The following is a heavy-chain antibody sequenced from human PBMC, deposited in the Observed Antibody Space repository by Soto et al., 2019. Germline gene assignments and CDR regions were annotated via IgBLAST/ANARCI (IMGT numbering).Heavy chain of an antibody. D-gene: IGHD6-19*01. CDR3: ARAPYSNGWYRFDL. Sequence: GGSLRLSCEASGFTFSGYWMSWVRQAPGKGLEWVADIKHDGSVQYYVDSVKGRFTISRDNAKKLLYLQMNGLRAEDTALYYCARAPYSNGWYRFDLWGQGTLVTVSS. CDR2: IKHDGSVQ. CDR1: GFTFSGYW. V-gene: IGHV3-7*03. J-gene: IGHJ4*02.